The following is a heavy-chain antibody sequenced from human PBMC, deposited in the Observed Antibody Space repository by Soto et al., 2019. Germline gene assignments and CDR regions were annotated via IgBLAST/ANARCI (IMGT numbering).Heavy chain of an antibody. CDR3: ARHRHPRGTVGATSPLDP. Sequence: GGSMRLSCALSGFSVSGNYLSWVRQSPGKGLEWVSVHYSGGSTYYADSVQGRFTISRDKSNNTLYLQMRRVRAEDTAVYFCARHRHPRGTVGATSPLDPWGQGTQVTVSS. V-gene: IGHV3-53*01. CDR2: HYSGGST. D-gene: IGHD1-26*01. J-gene: IGHJ5*02. CDR1: GFSVSGNY.